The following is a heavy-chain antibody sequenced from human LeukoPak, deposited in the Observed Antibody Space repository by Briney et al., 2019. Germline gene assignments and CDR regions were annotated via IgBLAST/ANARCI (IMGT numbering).Heavy chain of an antibody. V-gene: IGHV3-23*01. J-gene: IGHJ4*02. CDR2: ISGNGGRT. D-gene: IGHD3-10*01. CDR3: AKDFGRNLGGPGY. Sequence: GGSLRLSCAASGFTFSSYAMSWVRQAPGKGLEWISGISGNGGRTYYADSVKGRFTISRDNSKNTLYLQMNSLRAEDTAVYYCAKDFGRNLGGPGYWGRGTRVTVSS. CDR1: GFTFSSYA.